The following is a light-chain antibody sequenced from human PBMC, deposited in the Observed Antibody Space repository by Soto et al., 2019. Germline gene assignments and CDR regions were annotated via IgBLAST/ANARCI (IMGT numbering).Light chain of an antibody. CDR1: SSDVGNYIF. V-gene: IGLV2-14*01. Sequence: QSVLTQPASVSGSPGQSITISCTGTSSDVGNYIFVSWYQQHPGKAPKLMIYDINNRPSGVSNRFSGSKSGNTASLTISGLQAEDDADYYCVSYTTSASYVFGTGTKLTVL. CDR2: DIN. J-gene: IGLJ1*01. CDR3: VSYTTSASYV.